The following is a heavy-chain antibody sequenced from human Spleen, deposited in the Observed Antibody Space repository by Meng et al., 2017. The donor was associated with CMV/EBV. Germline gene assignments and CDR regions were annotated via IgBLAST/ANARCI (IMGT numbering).Heavy chain of an antibody. CDR2: IKQDGSEK. V-gene: IGHV3-7*01. D-gene: IGHD2-21*01. Sequence: GGSLRLSCAASGFTFSSYSMNWVRQAPGKGLEWVANIKQDGSEKYYVDSVKGRFTISRDNAKNSLYLQMNSLRAEDTAVYYCASGLWSDYWGQGTLVTVSS. CDR1: GFTFSSYS. CDR3: ASGLWSDY. J-gene: IGHJ4*02.